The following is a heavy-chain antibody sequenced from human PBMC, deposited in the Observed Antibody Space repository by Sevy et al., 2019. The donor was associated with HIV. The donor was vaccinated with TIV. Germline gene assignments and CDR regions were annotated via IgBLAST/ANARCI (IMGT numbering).Heavy chain of an antibody. CDR3: ARGRAPNSMDV. Sequence: ASVKVSCKTSGYTYTTYAVTWVRLGPRQGLEWIGWITTYNGGTNLAQKFQDRVTMTADVSTRTVYLDLRSLTSDDTATYYCARGRAPNSMDVWGKGTTVTVSS. CDR1: GYTYTTYA. V-gene: IGHV1-18*01. CDR2: ITTYNGGT. J-gene: IGHJ6*04.